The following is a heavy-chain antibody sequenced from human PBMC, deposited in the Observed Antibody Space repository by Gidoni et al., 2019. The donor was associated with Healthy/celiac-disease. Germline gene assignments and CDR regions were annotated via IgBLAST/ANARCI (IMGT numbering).Heavy chain of an antibody. D-gene: IGHD3-22*01. V-gene: IGHV4-30-2*01. CDR1: GGSISSGGYS. Sequence: QLQLQESGSGLVKPSQTLSLTCAVYGGSISSGGYSWSWIREPPGKGLEWIGYIYHSGSTYYNPSLKSRVTISVDRSKNQFSLKLSSVTAADTAVYYCARAEYYYDSSGTNEYFQHWGQGTLVTVSS. J-gene: IGHJ1*01. CDR2: IYHSGST. CDR3: ARAEYYYDSSGTNEYFQH.